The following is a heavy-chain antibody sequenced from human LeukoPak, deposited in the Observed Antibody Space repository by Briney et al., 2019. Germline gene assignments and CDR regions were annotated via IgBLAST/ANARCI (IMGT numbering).Heavy chain of an antibody. D-gene: IGHD6-6*01. CDR3: ARYGSSRYYGMDV. CDR1: GFTVSSNY. Sequence: GGSLRLSCAASGFTVSSNYMSWVRQAPGKGLEEVAVIYSGGSTYYADSVKGRFTISRDNSKNTLYLQMNSLRAKDTAVYYCARYGSSRYYGMDVWGQGTTVTVSS. CDR2: IYSGGST. V-gene: IGHV3-66*01. J-gene: IGHJ6*02.